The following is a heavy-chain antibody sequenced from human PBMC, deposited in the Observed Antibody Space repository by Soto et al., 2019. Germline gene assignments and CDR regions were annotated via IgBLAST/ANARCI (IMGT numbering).Heavy chain of an antibody. V-gene: IGHV3-48*01. CDR3: GREAVAATGGFCAMDV. CDR1: GFTISAYS. CDR2: INHNGCDI. Sequence: EEQLVESGGGLVQPGGSLRLSCAASGFTISAYSMNWVRQAPGEGLECLTFINHNGCDIYYAGSVRGRFTISRDTAKNSVLLQVDSLRLENTDVYYGGREAVAATGGFCAMDVGGQGTMVTVSS. J-gene: IGHJ3*01. D-gene: IGHD6-19*01.